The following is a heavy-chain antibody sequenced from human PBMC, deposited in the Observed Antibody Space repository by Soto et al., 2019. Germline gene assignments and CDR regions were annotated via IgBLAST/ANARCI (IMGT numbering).Heavy chain of an antibody. V-gene: IGHV4-30-4*01. CDR2: IYYSGST. D-gene: IGHD5-18*01. CDR3: ASNSYGYTLYDY. Sequence: SETLSLTCTVSGGSISSGDYYWSWIRQPPGKGLEWIGYIYYSGSTYYNPSLKSRVTISVDTSKNQFSLKLGSVTAADTAVYYCASNSYGYTLYDYWGQGTLVTVSS. J-gene: IGHJ4*02. CDR1: GGSISSGDYY.